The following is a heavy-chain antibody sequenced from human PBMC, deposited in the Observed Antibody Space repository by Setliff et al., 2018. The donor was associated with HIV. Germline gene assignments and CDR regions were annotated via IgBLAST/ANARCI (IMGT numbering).Heavy chain of an antibody. V-gene: IGHV1-8*02. CDR1: GYTFNSYD. D-gene: IGHD2-21*02. CDR3: VRKYAKGKNIAVVTARDRAFDI. Sequence: ASVKVSCKASGYTFNSYDTNWVRQATGQGLEWMGWLNPDSGNTGFAQKFEGRVTMTRNTSIITAYMELSSLRFEDTAMYYCVRKYAKGKNIAVVTARDRAFDIWGQGTMVTVSS. J-gene: IGHJ3*02. CDR2: LNPDSGNT.